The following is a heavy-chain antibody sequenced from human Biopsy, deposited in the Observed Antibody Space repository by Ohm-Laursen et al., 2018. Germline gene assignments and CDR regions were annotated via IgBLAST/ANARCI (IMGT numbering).Heavy chain of an antibody. CDR1: GGAFTNYD. Sequence: SSVKVSCKASGGAFTNYDINWVRQAPGQGLEWVGSSIPLFNTANYADKFQGRVTLTADKSTTTAYMELSSLRSEDTAIYYCARFPLGAYDDSGSYRAVEHWYFDLWGRGTLVTVSS. D-gene: IGHD3-22*01. V-gene: IGHV1-69*06. J-gene: IGHJ2*01. CDR3: ARFPLGAYDDSGSYRAVEHWYFDL. CDR2: SIPLFNTA.